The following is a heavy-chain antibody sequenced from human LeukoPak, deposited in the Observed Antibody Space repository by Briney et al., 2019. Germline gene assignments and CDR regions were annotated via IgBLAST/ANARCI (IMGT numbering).Heavy chain of an antibody. CDR2: IYYSGST. V-gene: IGHV4-59*01. Sequence: SETLSLTCTVSGGYISSYYWSWIRQPPGKGLEWIGYIYYSGSTNYNPSLKSRVTISVDTSKNQFSLKRSSVAAADTAGYYCARVGYGSGSYYPTTFDYWGQGTLVTVSS. D-gene: IGHD3-10*01. CDR1: GGYISSYY. CDR3: ARVGYGSGSYYPTTFDY. J-gene: IGHJ4*02.